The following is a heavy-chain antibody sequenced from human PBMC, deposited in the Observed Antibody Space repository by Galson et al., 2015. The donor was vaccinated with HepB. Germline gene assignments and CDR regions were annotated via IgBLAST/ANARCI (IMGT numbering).Heavy chain of an antibody. V-gene: IGHV3-23*01. CDR2: ISASGERT. J-gene: IGHJ4*02. D-gene: IGHD5-18*01. CDR1: GFPFSNYA. CDR3: VKGGGNYGYVGFDY. Sequence: SLRLSCAASGFPFSNYAMGWVRQAPGKGLEWVSGISASGERTYYADSVKGRFTISRDNSKNTMNLQMTSLGVEDTAVFYCVKGGGNYGYVGFDYWGQGTLVTVSS.